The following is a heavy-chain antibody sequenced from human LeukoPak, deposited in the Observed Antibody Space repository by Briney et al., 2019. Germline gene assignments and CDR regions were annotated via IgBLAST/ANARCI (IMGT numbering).Heavy chain of an antibody. CDR3: AAGDYYYDSPDYYGMDV. D-gene: IGHD3-22*01. V-gene: IGHV1-58*02. J-gene: IGHJ6*02. CDR1: GFTFTSSA. Sequence: SVKVSCKASGFTFTSSAMQWVRQARGQRLEWIGWIVVGSGNTNYAQKFQERVTITRDMSTSTAYMELSSLRSEDTAVYYCAAGDYYYDSPDYYGMDVWGQGTTVTVSS. CDR2: IVVGSGNT.